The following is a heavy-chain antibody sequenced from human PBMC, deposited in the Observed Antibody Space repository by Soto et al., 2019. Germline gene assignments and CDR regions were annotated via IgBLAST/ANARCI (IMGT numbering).Heavy chain of an antibody. J-gene: IGHJ4*02. V-gene: IGHV3-74*01. CDR2: INRDGSSR. CDR3: ARPWGY. D-gene: IGHD1-26*01. CDR1: GFTSSSDW. Sequence: EVPVVESGGGLVQPGGSLRLSCVASGFTSSSDWMHWVRQAPGKGLVWVSRINRDGSSRGYADSVKGRFTISRDNAKNTLYLQMNSLRVEDSAVYYCARPWGYWGQGTLVTVSS.